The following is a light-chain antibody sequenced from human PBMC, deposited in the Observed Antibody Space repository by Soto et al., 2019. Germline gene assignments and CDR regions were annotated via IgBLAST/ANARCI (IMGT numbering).Light chain of an antibody. CDR1: QSVNSD. J-gene: IGKJ2*01. V-gene: IGKV3-15*01. CDR2: DAS. Sequence: EIVMTQPPATVPASPGERVTLSCRASQSVNSDLAWYQQTPGQAPRPLIYDASTRAAGVPARFSGSGSGTEFTLTISSLQSEDFALYYCQQYSQWPLYTFGQGTKVDI. CDR3: QQYSQWPLYT.